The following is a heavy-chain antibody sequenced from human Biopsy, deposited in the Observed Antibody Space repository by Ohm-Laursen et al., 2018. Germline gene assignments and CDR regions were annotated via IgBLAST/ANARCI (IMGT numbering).Heavy chain of an antibody. V-gene: IGHV4-59*02. D-gene: IGHD6-19*01. CDR2: MYYNERT. J-gene: IGHJ5*02. Sequence: SETLSLTCNVSGGSVTNYYWTWIRQPPGKGLEWIGYMYYNERTYYNPSLRGRVTISVDTSKNQISLRLSSVTAADTAVYYCASGGQWPKPYLRYFDPWGQGTLVTVSS. CDR1: GGSVTNYY. CDR3: ASGGQWPKPYLRYFDP.